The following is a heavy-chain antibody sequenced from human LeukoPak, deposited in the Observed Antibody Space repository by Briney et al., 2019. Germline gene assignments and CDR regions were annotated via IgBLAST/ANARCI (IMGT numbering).Heavy chain of an antibody. V-gene: IGHV1-8*03. CDR2: MNPNSGNT. D-gene: IGHD3-3*01. CDR3: ARGPAKKPIVVLRFLASTNWFDP. J-gene: IGHJ5*02. CDR1: GYTFTSYD. Sequence: GASVKVSCKASGYTFTSYDINWVRQATGQGLEWMGWMNPNSGNTGYAQKFQGRVTITRNTSISTAYMELSSLRSEDTAVYYCARGPAKKPIVVLRFLASTNWFDPWGQGTLVTVSS.